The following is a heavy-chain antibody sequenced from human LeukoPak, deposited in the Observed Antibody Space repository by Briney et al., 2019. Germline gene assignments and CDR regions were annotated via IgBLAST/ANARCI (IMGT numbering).Heavy chain of an antibody. V-gene: IGHV3-21*01. CDR2: MSSSSSYI. J-gene: IGHJ5*02. CDR1: GFTFSSYS. Sequence: GGSLRLSCAASGFTFSSYSMNWVRQAPGKGLEWVSSMSSSSSYIYYADSVKGRFTISRDNAKNSLYLQMNSLRAEDTAVYYCARDNWFDPWGQGTLVTVSS. CDR3: ARDNWFDP.